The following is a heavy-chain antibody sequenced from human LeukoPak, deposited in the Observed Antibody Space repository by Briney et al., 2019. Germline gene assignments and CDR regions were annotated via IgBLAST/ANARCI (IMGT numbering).Heavy chain of an antibody. V-gene: IGHV4-30-2*01. CDR2: IYHSGST. CDR1: GGSISSGGYY. CDR3: ARTSSSSAFDI. D-gene: IGHD6-6*01. Sequence: SETLSLTCTVSGGSISSGGYYWSWIRQPPGKGLEWIGYIYHSGSTYYNPSLKSRVTISVDRSKNQFSLKLSSVTAADTAVYYCARTSSSSAFDIWGQGTMVTVSS. J-gene: IGHJ3*02.